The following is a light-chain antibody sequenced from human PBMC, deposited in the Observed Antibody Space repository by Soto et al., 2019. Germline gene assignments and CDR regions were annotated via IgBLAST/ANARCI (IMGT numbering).Light chain of an antibody. CDR3: QSFDSSLRGYV. Sequence: QSVLTQPPSVSGAPGQRVTISCSESSSNIGAGYDVHWYQQLPRTAPKLLIYGNDNRPSGVPDRFSGSKSGTSASLAITRLQAEDEADYYCQSFDSSLRGYVFGNGTKLTVL. CDR1: SSNIGAGYD. J-gene: IGLJ1*01. CDR2: GND. V-gene: IGLV1-40*01.